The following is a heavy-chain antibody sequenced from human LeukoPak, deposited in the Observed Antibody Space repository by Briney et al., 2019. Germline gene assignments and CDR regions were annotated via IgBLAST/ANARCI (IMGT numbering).Heavy chain of an antibody. J-gene: IGHJ4*01. CDR2: INHSWST. CDR1: GGSFSGFY. Sequence: SETLSLTCAVYGGSFSGFYWAWIRQSPGKGLEWIVSINHSWSTYYNPSLKSRVTISVDTSKNQFSLKLTSVTAADTAVYYCARAPGTTFDYWGHGNMVTVSS. CDR3: ARAPGTTFDY. D-gene: IGHD4-17*01. V-gene: IGHV4-34*01.